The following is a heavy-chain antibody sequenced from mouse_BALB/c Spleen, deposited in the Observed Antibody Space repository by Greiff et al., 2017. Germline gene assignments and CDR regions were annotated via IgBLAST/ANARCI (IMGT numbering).Heavy chain of an antibody. CDR3: ARNEGYDGDY. J-gene: IGHJ2*01. Sequence: VQLQQSGADLAKPGASVKMSCKASGYTFTRYWMHWVKQRPGQGLEWIGYINPSTGYTEYNQKFKDKATLTADKSSSTAYMQLSSLTSEDAAVYYCARNEGYDGDYWGQGTTLTVAA. CDR1: GYTFTRYW. CDR2: INPSTGYT. V-gene: IGHV1-7*01. D-gene: IGHD2-2*01.